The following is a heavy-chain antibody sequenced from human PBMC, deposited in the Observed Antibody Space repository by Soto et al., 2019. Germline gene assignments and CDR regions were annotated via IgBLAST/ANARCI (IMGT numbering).Heavy chain of an antibody. V-gene: IGHV3-23*01. CDR1: GFTFSSYT. CDR2: ISVSGNNA. CDR3: ARDQLRPGILYSLGVLLPEYGL. D-gene: IGHD3-22*01. J-gene: IGHJ4*02. Sequence: SGGSLRLSCEASGFTFSSYTMNWVRRAPGKGLEWVAAISVSGNNAYYADSVKGRFTISRDNSQNSVFLQMSSLRADDTAVYYCARDQLRPGILYSLGVLLPEYGLWGQGTLVTVSS.